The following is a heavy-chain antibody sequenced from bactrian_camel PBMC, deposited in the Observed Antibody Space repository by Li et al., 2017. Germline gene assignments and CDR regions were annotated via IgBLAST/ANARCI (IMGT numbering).Heavy chain of an antibody. V-gene: IGHV3S59*01. Sequence: VESGGGSVQAGGSLRLSCATSGYTYSRRCMGWFRQAPGKKREGVAYIDYDGTTVYDGSVKGRFIISRDKPKNMLYLQMNDLKPDDTGMYYCAAGDVEVDSDYTDERSFGYWGQGTQVTVS. CDR3: AAGDVEVDSDYTDERSFGY. CDR2: IDYDGTT. CDR1: GYTYSRRC. D-gene: IGHD4*01. J-gene: IGHJ6*01.